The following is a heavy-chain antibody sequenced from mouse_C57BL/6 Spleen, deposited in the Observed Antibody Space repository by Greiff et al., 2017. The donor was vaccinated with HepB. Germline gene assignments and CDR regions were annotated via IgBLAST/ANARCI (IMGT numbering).Heavy chain of an antibody. V-gene: IGHV1-50*01. D-gene: IGHD2-3*01. Sequence: VKLQQPGAELVKPGASVKLSCKASGYTFTSYWMQWVKQRPGQGLEWIGEIDPSDSYTNYNQKFKGKATLTVDTSSSTAYMQLSSLTSEDSAVYYCARGRDGYSYYAMDYWGQGTSVTVSS. CDR1: GYTFTSYW. CDR2: IDPSDSYT. J-gene: IGHJ4*01. CDR3: ARGRDGYSYYAMDY.